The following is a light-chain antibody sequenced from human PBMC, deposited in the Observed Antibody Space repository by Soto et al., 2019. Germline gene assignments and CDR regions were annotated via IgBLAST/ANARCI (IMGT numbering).Light chain of an antibody. CDR1: QSISSW. Sequence: DFQMTQSPSTLSASVGDRVTITCRASQSISSWLAWYQQKPGKAPKLLIYKASSLESGVPSRFSGSGSGTEFTLTISSLQPDDFATYYCQEYDDYLFTFGPGTKLEIK. CDR3: QEYDDYLFT. CDR2: KAS. J-gene: IGKJ2*01. V-gene: IGKV1-5*03.